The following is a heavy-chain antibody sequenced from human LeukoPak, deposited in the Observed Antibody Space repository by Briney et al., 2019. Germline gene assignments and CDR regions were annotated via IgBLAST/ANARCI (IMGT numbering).Heavy chain of an antibody. J-gene: IGHJ3*02. CDR3: ARPSIPSAAASALDI. CDR2: IYYSGST. CDR1: GGSISSYY. Sequence: SETLSLTCTVSGGSISSYYWSWIRQPPGKGLEWIGYIYYSGSTNYNPSLKGRVTISVDTSKNQFSLKMTSVTVADTAVYYCARPSIPSAAASALDIWGQGTMVTVSS. D-gene: IGHD2-2*01. V-gene: IGHV4-59*08.